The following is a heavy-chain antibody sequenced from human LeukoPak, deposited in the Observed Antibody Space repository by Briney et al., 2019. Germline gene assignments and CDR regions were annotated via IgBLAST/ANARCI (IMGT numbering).Heavy chain of an antibody. V-gene: IGHV1-2*02. CDR2: INPNSGGT. J-gene: IGHJ4*02. CDR3: ATQMGGVNDY. CDR1: GYTFTGYY. D-gene: IGHD3-16*01. Sequence: ASVKVSCKASGYTFTGYYIHWARQAPGQGLEWMGWINPNSGGTNYAQKFQGRVTMTRDTSISTAYMELSRLRSDDTAVYYCATQMGGVNDYWGQGTLLTVSS.